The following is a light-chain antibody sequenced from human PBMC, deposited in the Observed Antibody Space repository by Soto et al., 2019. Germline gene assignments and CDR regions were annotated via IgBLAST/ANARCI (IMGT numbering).Light chain of an antibody. J-gene: IGKJ5*01. CDR1: QSISNY. CDR3: QQGYSTPIT. Sequence: DIQMTQSPSSLSASVGDRVTITCRASQSISNYLNWYQQKPGKAPKLLIYAASSLQSGVTSRFSGSGSGTDFTLTISSLQPEDFATYYCQQGYSTPITFGQGTRLEIK. V-gene: IGKV1-39*01. CDR2: AAS.